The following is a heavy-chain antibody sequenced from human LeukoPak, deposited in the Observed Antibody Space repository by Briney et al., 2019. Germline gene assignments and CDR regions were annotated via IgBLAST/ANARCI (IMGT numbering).Heavy chain of an antibody. CDR3: ATGMAAAGPHRAFDI. CDR2: FDPEDGET. J-gene: IGHJ3*02. Sequence: ASVKVSCKVSGYTLTELSMHWVRQAPGKGLEWMGGFDPEDGETIYAQKFQGRVTMTEDTSTDTAYMELSSLRSEDTAVYYCATGMAAAGPHRAFDIWGQGTMVTVSS. D-gene: IGHD6-13*01. V-gene: IGHV1-24*01. CDR1: GYTLTELS.